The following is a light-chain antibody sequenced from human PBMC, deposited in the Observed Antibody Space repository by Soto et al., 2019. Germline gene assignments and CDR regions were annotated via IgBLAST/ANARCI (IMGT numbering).Light chain of an antibody. CDR3: CSSAPESTYV. CDR2: KGT. V-gene: IGLV2-23*01. Sequence: QSVLAQPAYVSGSPGQSITISCTGTSXDVGAYNSVSWYQQLPHKAPQVILYKGTQRPSGVSSRFSGSTSGNAASLTISGLQADDEADYFCCSSAPESTYVFGTGTKVTVL. J-gene: IGLJ1*01. CDR1: SXDVGAYNS.